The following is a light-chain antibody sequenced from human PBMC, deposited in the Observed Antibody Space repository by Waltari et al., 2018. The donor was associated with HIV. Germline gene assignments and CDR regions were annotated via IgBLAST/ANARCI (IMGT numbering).Light chain of an antibody. Sequence: QSALTQHAAVSGFPGQSITISCTGSSSDVGSYNYVSWYQQHPGKAPKLLIYDVSKRPSGVSNRFSGSKSGNTASLTISGLQAEDEADYYCCSYAGSNTYLFGTGTEVTVL. CDR1: SSDVGSYNY. J-gene: IGLJ1*01. V-gene: IGLV2-23*02. CDR3: CSYAGSNTYL. CDR2: DVS.